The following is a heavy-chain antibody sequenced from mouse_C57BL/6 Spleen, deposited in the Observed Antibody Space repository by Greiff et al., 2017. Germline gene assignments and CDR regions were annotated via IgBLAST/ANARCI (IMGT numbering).Heavy chain of an antibody. J-gene: IGHJ3*01. D-gene: IGHD3-3*01. CDR3: AREGPPFAY. CDR2: INYADSST. V-gene: IGHV5-16*01. CDR1: GFTFSDYY. Sequence: EVKLVEPEGGLVQPGSSMKLSCTASGFTFSDYYMAWVRQVPEKGLEWVANINYADSSTYYLHSLKSRFIFSRDKAKNILYLQLSSLKSEDTATYYCAREGPPFAYWGQGTLVTVSA.